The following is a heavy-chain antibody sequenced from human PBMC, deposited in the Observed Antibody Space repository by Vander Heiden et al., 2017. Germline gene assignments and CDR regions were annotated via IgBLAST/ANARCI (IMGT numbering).Heavy chain of an antibody. CDR3: AKDLIRQGQWTFGY. CDR1: GFTFSSYG. Sequence: QVQLVESGGGVVQPGRSLRLPCAASGFTFSSYGMHWVRQAPGKGQEWVAVISYGGSNKYYADSVKGRITIARDNSKNTLYLQMNSLRAEDTAVYYCAKDLIRQGQWTFGYWGQGTLVTVSS. D-gene: IGHD6-19*01. V-gene: IGHV3-30*18. CDR2: ISYGGSNK. J-gene: IGHJ4*02.